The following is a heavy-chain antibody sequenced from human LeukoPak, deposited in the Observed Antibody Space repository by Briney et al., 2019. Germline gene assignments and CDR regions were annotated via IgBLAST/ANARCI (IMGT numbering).Heavy chain of an antibody. Sequence: PSETLSLTCTVSGGSISSGGYYWSWIRQHPGKGLEWIGYIYYSGSTYYNPSLKSRVTISVDTSKNQFSLKLSSVTAADTAVYYCARGVGSDSPYYYYGMDVWGQGTTVTVSS. D-gene: IGHD1-26*01. CDR3: ARGVGSDSPYYYYGMDV. V-gene: IGHV4-31*03. CDR1: GGSISSGGYY. J-gene: IGHJ6*02. CDR2: IYYSGST.